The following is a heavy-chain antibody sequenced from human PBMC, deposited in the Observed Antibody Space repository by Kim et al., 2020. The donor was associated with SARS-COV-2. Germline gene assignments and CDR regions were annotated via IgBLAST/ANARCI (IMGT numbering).Heavy chain of an antibody. V-gene: IGHV3-30*07. J-gene: IGHJ6*02. Sequence: ADSVKGRFTISRDNSKNTLYLQMNSLGAEDTAVYYCAREERYLLLFGMDVWGQGTTVTVSS. CDR3: AREERYLLLFGMDV. D-gene: IGHD2-2*01.